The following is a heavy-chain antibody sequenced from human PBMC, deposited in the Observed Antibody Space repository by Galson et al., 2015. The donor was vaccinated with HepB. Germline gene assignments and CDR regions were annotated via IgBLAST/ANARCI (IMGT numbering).Heavy chain of an antibody. CDR2: FNPYSRKT. J-gene: IGHJ5*02. CDR1: GYTFSTYS. V-gene: IGHV1-18*01. Sequence: SVKVSCKASGYTFSTYSITWVRQAPGQGLEWLGWFNPYSRKTTYAQKFQGRVTLTTDISANRAYMELRSLKSDDTAVYYCARGAHVVVVGANENNWFDPWGQGTLVAVSS. CDR3: ARGAHVVVVGANENNWFDP. D-gene: IGHD2-15*01.